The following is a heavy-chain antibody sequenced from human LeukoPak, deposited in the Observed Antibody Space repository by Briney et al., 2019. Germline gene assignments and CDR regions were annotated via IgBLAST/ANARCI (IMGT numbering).Heavy chain of an antibody. CDR1: GYSFTNYW. Sequence: GESLKLSCQGSGYSFTNYWIAWVRQMPGKGLEWMGIIHPVDSDTRYSPSFQGQVTISADKSISTAYLQWSSLKASDTAMYYCARRGGYGYGYSDYWGQGTLVTVSS. CDR3: ARRGGYGYGYSDY. D-gene: IGHD5-18*01. CDR2: IHPVDSDT. J-gene: IGHJ4*02. V-gene: IGHV5-51*01.